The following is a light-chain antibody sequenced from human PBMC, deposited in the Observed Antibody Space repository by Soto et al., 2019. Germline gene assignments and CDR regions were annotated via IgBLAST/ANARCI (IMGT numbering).Light chain of an antibody. CDR3: SLYAVNNNYV. J-gene: IGLJ1*01. V-gene: IGLV2-8*01. CDR1: SSDVGDYNY. Sequence: QSALTQAPSASGSPGQSVSISCTGTSSDVGDYNYVSWYQQHPGKAPKLMIYEVSKRPSGVPDRFSGSKSGNTASLTVSGLQAEDEADYYCSLYAVNNNYVFGTGTKLTVL. CDR2: EVS.